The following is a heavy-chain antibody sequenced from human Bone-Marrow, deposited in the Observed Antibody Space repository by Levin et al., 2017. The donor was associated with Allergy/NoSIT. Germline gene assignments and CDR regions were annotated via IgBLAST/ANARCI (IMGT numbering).Heavy chain of an antibody. CDR1: GESLSHYY. Sequence: NASETLSLTCAVYGESLSHYYWNWIRKPPGKGLEWIGEINHRGDTKYNPSLKSRLTISVDTSKNQFSLRLTSVTAADTAVYYCARLLYYDSISYSFDYWGQGTLVTVSS. J-gene: IGHJ4*02. V-gene: IGHV4-34*01. CDR2: INHRGDT. CDR3: ARLLYYDSISYSFDY. D-gene: IGHD3-22*01.